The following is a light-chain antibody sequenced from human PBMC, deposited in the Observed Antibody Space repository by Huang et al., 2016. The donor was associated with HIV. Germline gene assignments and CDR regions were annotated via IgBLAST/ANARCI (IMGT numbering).Light chain of an antibody. V-gene: IGKV3-15*01. CDR3: QQYNNWPPSIT. J-gene: IGKJ5*01. Sequence: EIVMTQSPATLSVSPGERDTLSCRASQSITHSLAWYQQKSGQAPSLLIYGASTRASGIPARFSGSGSGTAFTLTIDSLQSEDFALYYCQQYNNWPPSITFGQGTRLEI. CDR1: QSITHS. CDR2: GAS.